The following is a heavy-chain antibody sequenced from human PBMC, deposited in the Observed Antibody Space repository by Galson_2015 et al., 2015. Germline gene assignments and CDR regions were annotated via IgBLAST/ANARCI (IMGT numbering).Heavy chain of an antibody. J-gene: IGHJ4*02. CDR1: GFTFDDYA. CDR3: AKDNDYGGNSAYFDY. CDR2: ISWNSGSI. V-gene: IGHV3-9*01. D-gene: IGHD4-23*01. Sequence: SLRLSCAASGFTFDDYAMHWVRQAPGKGLEWVLGISWNSGSIGYADSVKGRFTISRDNAKNSLYLQMNSLRAEDTALYYCAKDNDYGGNSAYFDYWGQGTLVTVSS.